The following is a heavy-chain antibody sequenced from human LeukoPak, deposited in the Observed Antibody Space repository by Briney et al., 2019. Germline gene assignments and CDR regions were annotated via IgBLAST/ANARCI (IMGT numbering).Heavy chain of an antibody. D-gene: IGHD5-12*01. CDR3: AKDGAWLRFDD. CDR2: VSPSGDIT. Sequence: GGTLRLSCAASGFTFSTYGMNWLRQAPGKGLEWVSGVSPSGDITYYADPVKGRFTISRDNSKNTVYLQMNNVRAEDTAVYYCAKDGAWLRFDDWGQGTLVTVSS. CDR1: GFTFSTYG. J-gene: IGHJ4*02. V-gene: IGHV3-23*01.